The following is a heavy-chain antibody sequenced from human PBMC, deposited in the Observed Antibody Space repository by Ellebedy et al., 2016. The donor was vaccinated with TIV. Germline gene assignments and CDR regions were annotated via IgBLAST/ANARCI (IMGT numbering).Heavy chain of an antibody. CDR3: ARANRGGSPPRGDYYGMDV. Sequence: GESLKISXAASGFTFSSYGMHWVRQAPGKGLEWVAVIWYDGSNKYYADSVKGRFTISRDNSKNTLYLQMNSLRAEDTAVYYCARANRGGSPPRGDYYGMDVWGQGTTVTVSS. CDR2: IWYDGSNK. J-gene: IGHJ6*02. D-gene: IGHD1-26*01. V-gene: IGHV3-33*01. CDR1: GFTFSSYG.